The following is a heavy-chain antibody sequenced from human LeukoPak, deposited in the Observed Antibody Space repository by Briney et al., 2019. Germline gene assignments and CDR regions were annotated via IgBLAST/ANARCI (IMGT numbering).Heavy chain of an antibody. CDR2: ISDSGSIT. D-gene: IGHD3-3*01. CDR3: AKFRLGYDFWSGYHDYFDY. J-gene: IGHJ4*02. CDR1: GFAFSSQA. V-gene: IGHV3-23*01. Sequence: PGGSLRLSCAASGFAFSSQAMGWVRQAPGKGLEWVSVISDSGSITYYADSVKGRFTISRDNSKNTLFLQMNSLRAEDTAVYYCAKFRLGYDFWSGYHDYFDYWGQGTLVTVSS.